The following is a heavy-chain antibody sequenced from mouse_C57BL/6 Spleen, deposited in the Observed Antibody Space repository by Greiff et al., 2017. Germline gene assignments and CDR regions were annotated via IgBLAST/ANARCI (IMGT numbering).Heavy chain of an antibody. Sequence: VQLQQSGAELVRPGASVKLSCTASGFNIKDYYMPWVKQRPEPGLEWLGRIDPVAGVTEYAPKFQGKATMTADTASNTAYLQLSSLTSEDTAVYYCTTKFDYDKGSFDYWGQGTTLTVAS. CDR2: IDPVAGVT. D-gene: IGHD2-4*01. CDR1: GFNIKDYY. CDR3: TTKFDYDKGSFDY. V-gene: IGHV14-1*01. J-gene: IGHJ2*01.